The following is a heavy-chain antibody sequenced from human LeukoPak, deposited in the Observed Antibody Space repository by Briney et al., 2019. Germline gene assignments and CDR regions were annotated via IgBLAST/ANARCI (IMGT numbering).Heavy chain of an antibody. V-gene: IGHV3-48*04. CDR3: ARGQGYSSSWSLAY. CDR1: GFNFNSYT. J-gene: IGHJ4*02. D-gene: IGHD6-13*01. Sequence: GGSLRLSCAASGFNFNSYTMNWVRQAPGKGLQWVANILASGSPTYYADSVKGRFIISRDNAKNSLYLQMNSLRAEDTAVYYCARGQGYSSSWSLAYWGQGTLVTVSS. CDR2: ILASGSPT.